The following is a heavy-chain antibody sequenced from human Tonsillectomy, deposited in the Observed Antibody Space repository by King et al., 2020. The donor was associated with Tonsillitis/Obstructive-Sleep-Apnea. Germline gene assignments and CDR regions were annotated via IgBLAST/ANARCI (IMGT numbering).Heavy chain of an antibody. D-gene: IGHD2-2*01. V-gene: IGHV1-18*01. CDR3: ARDLACCSNTTCYYYLDL. CDR2: ISGYNGNT. J-gene: IGHJ6*03. CDR1: GYTFTSYG. Sequence: QLVQSGAEVKKPGASVKVSCKASGYTFTSYGISWVRQAPGQGLEWRAWISGYNGNTKYAQKLQGRVTMTTDTSTSKAYMELRRLRSDDTAVYYCARDLACCSNTTCYYYLDLGGRGTTVTVS.